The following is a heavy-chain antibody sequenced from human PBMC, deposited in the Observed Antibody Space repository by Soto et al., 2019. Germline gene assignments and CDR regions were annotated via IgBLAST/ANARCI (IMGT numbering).Heavy chain of an antibody. J-gene: IGHJ6*02. CDR2: INHSGST. CDR1: GGSFSGYY. V-gene: IGHV4-34*01. Sequence: ASETLSLTCAVYGGSFSGYYWSWIRQPPGKGLEWIGEINHSGSTNYNPSLKSRVTISVDTSKNQFSLKLSSVTAADTAVYYCARRAVAGIYYYHYYGMDVWGQGTTVTV. CDR3: ARRAVAGIYYYHYYGMDV. D-gene: IGHD6-19*01.